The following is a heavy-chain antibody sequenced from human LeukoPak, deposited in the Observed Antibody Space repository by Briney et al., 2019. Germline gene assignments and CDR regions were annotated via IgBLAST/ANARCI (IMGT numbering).Heavy chain of an antibody. J-gene: IGHJ6*03. Sequence: SQTLSLTCTVSDGSISSALYYWSWIRQPAGKGLEWIGRIYTSGSTNYNPSLKSRVTMSVDTSKNQFSLKLSSVTAADTAVYYYAGGSTSAYYYYMDVWSKGTTVTVSS. CDR2: IYTSGST. CDR3: AGGSTSAYYYYMDV. V-gene: IGHV4-61*02. D-gene: IGHD2-2*01. CDR1: DGSISSALYY.